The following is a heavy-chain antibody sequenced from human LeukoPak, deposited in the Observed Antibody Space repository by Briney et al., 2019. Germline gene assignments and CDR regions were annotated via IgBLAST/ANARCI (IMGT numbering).Heavy chain of an antibody. CDR2: INPSGST. Sequence: SETLSLTCAVYGGSFCDYYWGWIRQPPGKGLEWIGEINPSGSTNYSPSLKSRVTISVDTSKNQFSLKLSSVAAADTAVYFCVRVGYRYVINDWSRTGLGAYPTKYYYHMDVWDKGATVTVSS. CDR3: VRVGYRYVINDWSRTGLGAYPTKYYYHMDV. CDR1: GGSFCDYY. D-gene: IGHD5-18*01. V-gene: IGHV4-34*01. J-gene: IGHJ6*03.